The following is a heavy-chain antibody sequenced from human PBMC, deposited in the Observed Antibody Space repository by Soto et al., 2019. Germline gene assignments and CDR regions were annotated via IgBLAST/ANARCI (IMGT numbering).Heavy chain of an antibody. J-gene: IGHJ5*02. CDR1: AYTFTGYY. CDR3: ARGDCFSIFGLINWIDA. D-gene: IGHD3-3*01. CDR2: IIPDSGAT. V-gene: IGHV1-2*02. Sequence: AAVKVSCKASAYTFTGYYSHGWRQPPGQGLEWMVWIIPDSGATNYTQKFQGRVTMPGEKSTRTAFLELSRLRSDDTAVYFCARGDCFSIFGLINWIDAWGQGTLVTVSS.